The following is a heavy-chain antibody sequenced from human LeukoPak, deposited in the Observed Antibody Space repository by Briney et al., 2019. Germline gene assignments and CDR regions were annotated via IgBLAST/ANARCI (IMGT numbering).Heavy chain of an antibody. CDR1: GYTFTDYY. V-gene: IGHV1-2*02. CDR3: ATGERLVPAAMWFDY. CDR2: INPKSGGR. D-gene: IGHD2-2*01. J-gene: IGHJ4*02. Sequence: AASVKVSCKASGYTFTDYYMHWVRQAPGQGREWMGWINPKSGGRSYAQRFQGRVTMTRDTSISTAYMELSRLRSNDTAVYYCATGERLVPAAMWFDYWGQGTLVTVSS.